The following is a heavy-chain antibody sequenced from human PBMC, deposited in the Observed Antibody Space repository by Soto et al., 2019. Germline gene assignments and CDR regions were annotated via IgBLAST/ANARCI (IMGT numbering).Heavy chain of an antibody. V-gene: IGHV4-34*01. Sequence: QVQLQQWGAGLLKPSETLSLTCAVYGGSFSGYYWGWIRQPPGKGLEWIGEINHSGSTNYNPSLTIRVTISEDTPKNQFSLKLSSVTAADTAVYYCARGRWLRSSFDYWGQGTLVTVSS. CDR3: ARGRWLRSSFDY. CDR1: GGSFSGYY. J-gene: IGHJ4*02. CDR2: INHSGST. D-gene: IGHD5-12*01.